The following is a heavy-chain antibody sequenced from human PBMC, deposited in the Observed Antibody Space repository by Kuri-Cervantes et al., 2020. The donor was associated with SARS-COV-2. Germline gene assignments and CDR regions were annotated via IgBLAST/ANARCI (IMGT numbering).Heavy chain of an antibody. CDR3: ARGDTSFGVVGYFDL. J-gene: IGHJ2*01. Sequence: ASVKVSCKASGYTFTSYGISWVRQAPGQGLEWMGWISAYNGNTNYEQKFQGRVTMTRDTPISTAYMELIRLRSDDTAVYYCARGDTSFGVVGYFDLWGRGTLVTVSS. CDR2: ISAYNGNT. CDR1: GYTFTSYG. V-gene: IGHV1-18*01. D-gene: IGHD3-3*01.